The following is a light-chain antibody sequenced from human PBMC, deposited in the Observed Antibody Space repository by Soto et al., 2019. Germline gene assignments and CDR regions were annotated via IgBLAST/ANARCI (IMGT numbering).Light chain of an antibody. J-gene: IGKJ4*01. CDR2: GAS. CDR3: QQYNDWPPLT. Sequence: EIMMTQSPATLSASPGERATLSCRASQSVSSNLAWFQQKLGQAPRLLIYGASTRATGIPVRFSGSGSGTEFTLTISSLQSEDFAVYYCQQYNDWPPLTFGGGTKVEIK. CDR1: QSVSSN. V-gene: IGKV3-15*01.